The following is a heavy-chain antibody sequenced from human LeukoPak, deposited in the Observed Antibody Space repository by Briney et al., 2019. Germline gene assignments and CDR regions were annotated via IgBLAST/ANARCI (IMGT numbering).Heavy chain of an antibody. CDR1: GGSISSSSYY. J-gene: IGHJ5*02. Sequence: PSETLSLTCTVSGGSISSSSYYWGWIRQPPGKGLEWIGSIYYSGSTYYNPSLKSRVTISVDTSKDQFSLKLSSVTAADTAVYYCARGSQFYSYPNWFDPWGPGTLVTVSS. D-gene: IGHD5-18*01. CDR2: IYYSGST. V-gene: IGHV4-39*01. CDR3: ARGSQFYSYPNWFDP.